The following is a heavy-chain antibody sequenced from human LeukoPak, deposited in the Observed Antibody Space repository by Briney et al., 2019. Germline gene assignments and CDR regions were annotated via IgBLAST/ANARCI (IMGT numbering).Heavy chain of an antibody. CDR2: IYYSGSS. CDR3: ARAGYSMSWYYFDY. V-gene: IGHV4-59*08. Sequence: PSETLSLTCTVSGGSISSYYWSWIRQPPGKGLEWIGYIYYSGSSNYNPSPKSRVTISVDTSKNQFSLNLSSVTAADTALYYCARAGYSMSWYYFDYWGQGTLVTVSS. D-gene: IGHD6-13*01. CDR1: GGSISSYY. J-gene: IGHJ4*02.